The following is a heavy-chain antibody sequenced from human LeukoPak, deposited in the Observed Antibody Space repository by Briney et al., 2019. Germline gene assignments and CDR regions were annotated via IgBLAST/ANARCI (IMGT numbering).Heavy chain of an antibody. Sequence: PGGSLRLSCAASGFTFSSYAMHWVRQAPGKGLEWVAVISYDGSNKYYADSVKGRFTISRDNSKNTLYLQMNSLRAEDTAVYYCARDQGCSSTSCQTDAFDIWGQGTMVTVSS. V-gene: IGHV3-30-3*01. J-gene: IGHJ3*02. CDR2: ISYDGSNK. CDR1: GFTFSSYA. D-gene: IGHD2-2*01. CDR3: ARDQGCSSTSCQTDAFDI.